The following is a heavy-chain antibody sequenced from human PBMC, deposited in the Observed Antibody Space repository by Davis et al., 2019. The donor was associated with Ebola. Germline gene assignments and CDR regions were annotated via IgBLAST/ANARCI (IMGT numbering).Heavy chain of an antibody. V-gene: IGHV3-7*01. D-gene: IGHD2-15*01. J-gene: IGHJ3*02. CDR1: GFTFSSYW. Sequence: PGGSLRLSCAASGFTFSSYWMTWVRQAPGKGLEWVANIKQDGSEKNYVDSVKGRFTISGDNAKNSLYLQMNSLRAEDTAVYHCVRDLTPVSGDHFYDALDIWGQGTMVTVSS. CDR3: VRDLTPVSGDHFYDALDI. CDR2: IKQDGSEK.